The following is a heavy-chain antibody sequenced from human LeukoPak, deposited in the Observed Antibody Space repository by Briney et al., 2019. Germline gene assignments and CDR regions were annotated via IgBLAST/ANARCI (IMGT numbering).Heavy chain of an antibody. V-gene: IGHV1-8*02. J-gene: IGHJ6*03. CDR3: ARGGNSSGWYDFGYMDV. CDR1: GYTFISYD. D-gene: IGHD6-19*01. Sequence: ASVKVSCKASGYTFISYDINWVRQATGQGLEWMGWMNPNSGNTGYAQKFQGRVTMTRNTSISTAYMELSSLRSEDTAVYYCARGGNSSGWYDFGYMDVWGKGTTVTISS. CDR2: MNPNSGNT.